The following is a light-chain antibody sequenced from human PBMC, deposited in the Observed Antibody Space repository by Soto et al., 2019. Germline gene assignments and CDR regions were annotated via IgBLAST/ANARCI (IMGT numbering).Light chain of an antibody. CDR3: TSYTSSSTLV. V-gene: IGLV2-14*01. Sequence: QSALTQPASVSGSPGQSITISCTGTSSDVGTYNYVSWYQQHAGKVPKLMIYDVSNRPSGVSDRFSGSKSGNSASLTICGLQAEDEAEYYCTSYTSSSTLVFGGGTQLTVL. CDR2: DVS. J-gene: IGLJ2*01. CDR1: SSDVGTYNY.